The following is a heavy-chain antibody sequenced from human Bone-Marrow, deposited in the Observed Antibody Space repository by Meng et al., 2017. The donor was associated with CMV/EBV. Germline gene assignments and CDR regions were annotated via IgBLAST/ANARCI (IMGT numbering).Heavy chain of an antibody. CDR3: AKDDYGMDV. Sequence: GGSLRLSCAASGFTFSSYSMNWVRQAPGKGLEWVTSIRYDGSNEYYVDSVKGRFTISRDNSKNTVYLEMSSLRPDDTSRYYCAKDDYGMDVWGQGTMVTVSS. J-gene: IGHJ6*02. V-gene: IGHV3-30*02. CDR2: IRYDGSNE. CDR1: GFTFSSYS.